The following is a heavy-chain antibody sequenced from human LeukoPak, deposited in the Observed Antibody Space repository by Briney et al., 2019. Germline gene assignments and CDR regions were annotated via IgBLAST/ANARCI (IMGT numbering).Heavy chain of an antibody. Sequence: GGSLRLSCVASGLTFSTYEMNWVRQAPGKGLEWVSYISSSGSTIYYADSVKGRFTIPRDNAKNSLYLQMNSLRAEDTAVYYCARTYYYDTSGYYYFDYWGQGTLVTVSS. CDR2: ISSSGSTI. CDR3: ARTYYYDTSGYYYFDY. D-gene: IGHD3-22*01. CDR1: GLTFSTYE. J-gene: IGHJ4*02. V-gene: IGHV3-48*03.